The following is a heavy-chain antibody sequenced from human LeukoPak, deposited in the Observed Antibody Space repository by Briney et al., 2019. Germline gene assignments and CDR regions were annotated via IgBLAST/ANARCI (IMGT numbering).Heavy chain of an antibody. CDR3: ARGVVNAGARYFHY. CDR1: GYTFTSYY. Sequence: ASVKVSCKASGYTFTSYYIHWVRQAPGQGLEWMGIINPMSSNISYAQKFQGRVTMTRDTSTSTVHMELSSLTSEDTAVYYCARGVVNAGARYFHYWGQGTLVTVSS. D-gene: IGHD2-21*01. CDR2: INPMSSNI. V-gene: IGHV1-46*01. J-gene: IGHJ1*01.